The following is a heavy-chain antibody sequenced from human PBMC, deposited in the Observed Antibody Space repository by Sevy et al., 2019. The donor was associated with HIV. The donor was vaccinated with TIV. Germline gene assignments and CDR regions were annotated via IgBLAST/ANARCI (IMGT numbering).Heavy chain of an antibody. CDR1: GFTFNSYG. CDR2: IWFDGSNK. CDR3: ARDLEFYAYGDYGPAFTPDY. V-gene: IGHV3-33*01. Sequence: GGSLRLSCATSGFTFNSYGMHWVRQAPGKGLEWDALIWFDGSNKYYADSVKSRFTISRDIVKNTLHLQMNSLRAEDTALYYCARDLEFYAYGDYGPAFTPDYWGQGTLVTVSS. D-gene: IGHD4-17*01. J-gene: IGHJ4*02.